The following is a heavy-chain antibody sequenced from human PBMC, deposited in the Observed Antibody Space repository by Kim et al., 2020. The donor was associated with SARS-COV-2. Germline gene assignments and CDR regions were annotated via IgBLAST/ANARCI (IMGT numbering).Heavy chain of an antibody. J-gene: IGHJ4*02. D-gene: IGHD6-6*01. CDR2: IIPIFGTA. CDR1: GGTFSSYA. CDR3: ARVGNEYSSSFGY. V-gene: IGHV1-69*13. Sequence: SVKVSCKASGGTFSSYAISWVRQAPGQGLEWMGGIIPIFGTANYAQKFQGRVTITADESTSTAYMELSSLRSEDTAVYYCARVGNEYSSSFGYWGQGTLVTVSS.